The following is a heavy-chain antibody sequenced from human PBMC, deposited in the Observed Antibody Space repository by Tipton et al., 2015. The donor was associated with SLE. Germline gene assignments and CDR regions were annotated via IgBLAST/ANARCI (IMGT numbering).Heavy chain of an antibody. CDR3: AREYCSSTSCYPY. CDR2: IYYGGST. D-gene: IGHD2-2*01. V-gene: IGHV4-59*12. Sequence: LSLTCTVSGGSMTSYYWSWIRQPPGKGLEWIGYIYYGGSTNYNPSLESRVTMSVDTSKNQFSLKLSSVTAADTGVYYCAREYCSSTSCYPYWGQGTLVTVSS. J-gene: IGHJ4*02. CDR1: GGSMTSYY.